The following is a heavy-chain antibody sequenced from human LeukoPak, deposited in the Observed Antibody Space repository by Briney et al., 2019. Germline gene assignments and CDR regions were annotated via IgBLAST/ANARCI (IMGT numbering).Heavy chain of an antibody. CDR3: ASTNYDILTGYYTDYYFDY. Sequence: GGSLRLSCAASGFTFSDYYMSWIRQAPGKGLEWVSYISSSGSTIYYADSVKGRFTISRDNAKNSLYLQMNSLRAEDTAVYYCASTNYDILTGYYTDYYFDYWGQGTLVTVSS. CDR2: ISSSGSTI. D-gene: IGHD3-9*01. CDR1: GFTFSDYY. V-gene: IGHV3-11*01. J-gene: IGHJ4*02.